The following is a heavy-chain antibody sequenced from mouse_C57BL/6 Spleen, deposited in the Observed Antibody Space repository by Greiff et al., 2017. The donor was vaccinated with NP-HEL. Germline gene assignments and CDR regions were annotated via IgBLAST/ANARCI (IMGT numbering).Heavy chain of an antibody. CDR2: ISSGGSYT. J-gene: IGHJ3*01. Sequence: EVNLVESGGDLVKPGGSLKLSCAASGFTFSSYGMSWVRQTPDKRLEWVATISSGGSYTYYPDSVKGRFTISRDNAKNTLYLQMSSLKSEDTAMYYCARGGFPAWFAYWGQGTLVTVSA. CDR3: ARGGFPAWFAY. CDR1: GFTFSSYG. V-gene: IGHV5-6*01.